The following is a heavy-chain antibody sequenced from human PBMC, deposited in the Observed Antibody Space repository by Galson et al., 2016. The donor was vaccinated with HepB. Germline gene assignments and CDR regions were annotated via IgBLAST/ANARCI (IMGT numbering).Heavy chain of an antibody. D-gene: IGHD1-26*01. V-gene: IGHV3-30-3*01. J-gene: IGHJ6*03. CDR1: GFIVSSND. CDR3: ARDFKLGAPDYMDV. Sequence: SLRLPCAASGFIVSSNDMSWVRQAPGKGLDWVAVISKTGDTTFYGDSVKGRFTISRDNSKNTVDLQIHSLRSEDAAVYFCARDFKLGAPDYMDVWGKGTTVTVS. CDR2: ISKTGDTT.